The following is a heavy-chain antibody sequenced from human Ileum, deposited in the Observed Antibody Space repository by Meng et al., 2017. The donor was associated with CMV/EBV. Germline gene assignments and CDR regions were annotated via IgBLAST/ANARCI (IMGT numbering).Heavy chain of an antibody. D-gene: IGHD2-2*01. CDR1: GGAFGDDY. CDR2: INHSGIA. Sequence: GGAFGDDYWNWIRQPPGKGLEWIGEINHSGIASVNPSLRNRVSISEDMSKNQFSLKLTSVTAADTAVYYCARLFGIVIGPAAIGSDPWGQGTLVTVSS. V-gene: IGHV4-34*01. CDR3: ARLFGIVIGPAAIGSDP. J-gene: IGHJ5*02.